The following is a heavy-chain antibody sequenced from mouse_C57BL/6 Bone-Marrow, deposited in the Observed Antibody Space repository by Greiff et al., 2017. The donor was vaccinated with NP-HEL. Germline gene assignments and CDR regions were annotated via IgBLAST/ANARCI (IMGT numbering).Heavy chain of an antibody. V-gene: IGHV1-4*01. CDR3: ARSGDYDYDGYYFDY. CDR2: INPSSGYT. J-gene: IGHJ2*01. CDR1: GYTFTSYT. D-gene: IGHD2-4*01. Sequence: VQLQQSGAELARPGASVKMSCKASGYTFTSYTMHWVNQRPGQGLEWIGYINPSSGYTKYNQKFKDKATLTADKSSSTAYMQLSSLTSEDSAVYYCARSGDYDYDGYYFDYWGQGTTLTVSS.